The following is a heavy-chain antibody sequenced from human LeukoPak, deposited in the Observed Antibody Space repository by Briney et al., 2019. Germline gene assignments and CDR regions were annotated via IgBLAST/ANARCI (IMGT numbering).Heavy chain of an antibody. V-gene: IGHV3-7*01. CDR3: ARDGVAGTSYYYGMDG. J-gene: IGHJ6*02. D-gene: IGHD6-19*01. CDR2: IKQDGSDK. CDR1: GFIFSNFW. Sequence: GGSLRLSCTASGFIFSNFWMSWVRQAPGKGLEWVANIKQDGSDKYYVNSVKGRFTLSRDNAKNSLYLQMNSLRAEDTAVYYCARDGVAGTSYYYGMDGWGQGTTVTVSS.